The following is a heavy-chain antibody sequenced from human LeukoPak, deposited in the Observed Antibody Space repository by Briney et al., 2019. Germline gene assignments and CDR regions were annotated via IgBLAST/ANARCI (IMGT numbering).Heavy chain of an antibody. J-gene: IGHJ6*02. D-gene: IGHD3-3*01. CDR2: ISYDGSNK. CDR3: AKAAYYDFWSGYHYYYYGIDV. CDR1: GFTFSSYG. V-gene: IGHV3-30*18. Sequence: PGGSLRLSCAASGFTFSSYGMDWVRQAPGKGLEWVAVISYDGSNKYYADSVKGRFTISRDNSKNTLYLQMNSLRAEDTAVYYCAKAAYYDFWSGYHYYYYGIDVWGQGTTVTVSS.